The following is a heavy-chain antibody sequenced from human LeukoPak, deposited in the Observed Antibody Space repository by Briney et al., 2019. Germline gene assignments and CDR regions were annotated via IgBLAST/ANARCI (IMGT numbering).Heavy chain of an antibody. D-gene: IGHD3-22*01. V-gene: IGHV3-23*01. CDR1: GFTFYMYG. CDR2: ICGSACSR. CDR3: AKDRPNFHENSGHYYRRDGDS. J-gene: IGHJ5*01. Sequence: PGGSLRLSCQASGFTFYMYGMSWVRQAPGKGLEWVASICGSACSRFYPDSVKGRFTISRDNSKNVLYLRMNSLTADDTAIYYCAKDRPNFHENSGHYYRRDGDSWGQGTLVTVSS.